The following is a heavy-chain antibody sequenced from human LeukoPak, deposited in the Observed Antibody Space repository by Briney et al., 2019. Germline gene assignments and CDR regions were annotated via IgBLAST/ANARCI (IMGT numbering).Heavy chain of an antibody. CDR3: ARANHRAFDI. CDR1: GDSVSADADSAT. Sequence: SQTLSLTCALSGDSVSADADSATWNWLRQSPSRGLEYLGRTYYRSTTSKWSSDYAPSVRGRITISPDTCKNEFSLHLNSVTPEDTAVYYCARANHRAFDIWGQGTMVAVSS. CDR2: TYYRSTTSKWSS. V-gene: IGHV6-1*01. J-gene: IGHJ3*02.